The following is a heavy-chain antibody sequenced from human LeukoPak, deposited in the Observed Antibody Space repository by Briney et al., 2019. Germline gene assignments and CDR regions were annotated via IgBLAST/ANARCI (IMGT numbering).Heavy chain of an antibody. Sequence: PSETLSLTCAVSGDSISSGGYSWSWIRQPPGKGLEWIGHIYHSGSTYYNPSLKSRVTISVDRSKNQFSLKLSSVTAADTAVYYCARGRYCSGGSCYFRQTEPSQYYYYYYGMDVWGQGTTVTVSS. D-gene: IGHD2-15*01. J-gene: IGHJ6*02. CDR1: GDSISSGGYS. CDR2: IYHSGST. CDR3: ARGRYCSGGSCYFRQTEPSQYYYYYYGMDV. V-gene: IGHV4-30-2*01.